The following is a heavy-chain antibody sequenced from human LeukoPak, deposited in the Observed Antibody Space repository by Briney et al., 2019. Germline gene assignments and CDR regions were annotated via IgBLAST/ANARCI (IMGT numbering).Heavy chain of an antibody. CDR1: GGSISSYY. J-gene: IGHJ6*02. V-gene: IGHV4-59*01. CDR3: ARERCPYSSGCGYGMDV. CDR2: IYYSGST. D-gene: IGHD6-19*01. Sequence: SETLSLTCTVSGGSISSYYWSWIRQPPGKGLEWIGYIYYSGSTNYNPSLKSRVTISVDTSKNQFSLKLSSVTAADTAVYYCARERCPYSSGCGYGMDVWGQGTMVTVSS.